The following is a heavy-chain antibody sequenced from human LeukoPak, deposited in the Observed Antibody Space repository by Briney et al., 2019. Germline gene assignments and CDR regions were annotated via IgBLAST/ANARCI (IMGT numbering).Heavy chain of an antibody. D-gene: IGHD6-6*01. CDR2: INHSGST. CDR1: GGSFSGYY. Sequence: PSETLSLTCAVYGGSFSGYYWSWIRQPPGKGLEWIGDINHSGSTNYNPSLKSRVTISVDTSKNQFSLKLSPGTAADTAVDYCARGPRSALRPLPLLDYWGQGTLVTVSS. CDR3: ARGPRSALRPLPLLDY. J-gene: IGHJ4*02. V-gene: IGHV4-34*01.